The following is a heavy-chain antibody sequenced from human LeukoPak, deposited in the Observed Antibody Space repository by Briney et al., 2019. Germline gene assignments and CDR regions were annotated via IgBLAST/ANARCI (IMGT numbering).Heavy chain of an antibody. D-gene: IGHD4-23*01. CDR2: ISAYNGNT. Sequence: ASVTVSCKASGYTFTSYGISWVRQAPGQGLEWMGWISAYNGNTNYAQKLQGRVTMTTDTSTSTAYMELRSLRSDDTAVYYCARDYGGNREVYYFDYWGQGTLVTVSS. CDR3: ARDYGGNREVYYFDY. CDR1: GYTFTSYG. J-gene: IGHJ4*02. V-gene: IGHV1-18*01.